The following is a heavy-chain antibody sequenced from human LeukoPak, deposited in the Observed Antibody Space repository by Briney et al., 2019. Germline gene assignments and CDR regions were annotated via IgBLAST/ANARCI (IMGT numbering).Heavy chain of an antibody. J-gene: IGHJ4*02. D-gene: IGHD6-6*01. CDR3: AKVGYGYSSSSRGYFDY. CDR2: IYSGGST. CDR1: GFTVSSNY. Sequence: GGSLRLSCAASGFTVSSNYMSWVRQAPGKGLEWVSVIYSGGSTYYADSVKGRFTISRDNSKNTLYLQMNSLRAEDTAVYYCAKVGYGYSSSSRGYFDYWGQGTLVTVSS. V-gene: IGHV3-53*05.